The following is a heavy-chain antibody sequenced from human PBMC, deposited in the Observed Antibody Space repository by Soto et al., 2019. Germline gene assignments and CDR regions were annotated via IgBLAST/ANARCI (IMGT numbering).Heavy chain of an antibody. J-gene: IGHJ6*02. CDR1: GFTFSSYG. D-gene: IGHD1-26*01. CDR3: AKAYSGSPGGYYYGMDV. Sequence: PGGSPRLSCAASGFTFSSYGMHWVRQAPGKGLEWVAVISYDGSNKYYADSVKGRFTISRDNSKNTLYLQMNSLRAEDTAVYYCAKAYSGSPGGYYYGMDVWGQGTTVTVSS. V-gene: IGHV3-30*18. CDR2: ISYDGSNK.